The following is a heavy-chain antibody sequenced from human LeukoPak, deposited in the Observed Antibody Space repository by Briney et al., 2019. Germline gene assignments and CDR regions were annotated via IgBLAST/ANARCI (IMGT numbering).Heavy chain of an antibody. Sequence: GGSLRLSCAASGFTFSSYGMHWVRQTPGKGLEWVAFIRYDGSNKYYADSVKGRFTISRDNSKNTLYLQMNSLRAEDTAIYYCAKNGDRGAYCTGGTCYPYFYYYMDVWGKGTTVTI. D-gene: IGHD2-15*01. CDR2: IRYDGSNK. V-gene: IGHV3-30*02. CDR1: GFTFSSYG. J-gene: IGHJ6*03. CDR3: AKNGDRGAYCTGGTCYPYFYYYMDV.